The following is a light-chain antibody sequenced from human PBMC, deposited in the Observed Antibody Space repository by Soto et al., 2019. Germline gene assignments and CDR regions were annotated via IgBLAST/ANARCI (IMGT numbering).Light chain of an antibody. J-gene: IGKJ1*01. CDR1: QSFTSNY. CDR3: QQYGSSPAT. CDR2: GAS. V-gene: IGKV3-20*01. Sequence: EIVMTQSPATLSVSPGERATLSCRASQSFTSNYLAWYQQKPGQAPRLLIYGASTRATGIPDRFSGSGSGTDFTLTISRLEPEDFAVYYCQQYGSSPATFGQGTKVDIK.